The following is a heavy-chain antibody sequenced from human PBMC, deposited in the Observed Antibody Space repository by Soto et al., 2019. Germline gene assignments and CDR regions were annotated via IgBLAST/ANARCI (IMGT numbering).Heavy chain of an antibody. D-gene: IGHD6-13*01. CDR2: IYYTGST. CDR1: GGSVSSSFFY. V-gene: IGHV4-61*01. CDR3: ARITTSSGWSLFDS. Sequence: ETLSRNCPVSGGSVSSSFFYWSWVRQPPGQRLEWIGYIYYTGSTNYNPSLASRVAMSVDTSKKQFTLNLRSLTAADTARYYCARITTSSGWSLFDSWGQGMLVTVYS. J-gene: IGHJ4*02.